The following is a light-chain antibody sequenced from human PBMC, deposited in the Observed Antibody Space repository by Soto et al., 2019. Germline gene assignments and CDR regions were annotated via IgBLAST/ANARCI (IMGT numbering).Light chain of an antibody. J-gene: IGKJ1*01. CDR1: QSVGTN. Sequence: ERVMTQSLVTLSVSPGESVTLSCRASQSVGTNLAWYQQKPGQAPSLLIYGVSTRATGIPTRFSGSGSGRQFTLTISSLQSEDFAVYYCQQYKNWPQTFGQGTKVEIK. CDR2: GVS. CDR3: QQYKNWPQT. V-gene: IGKV3-15*01.